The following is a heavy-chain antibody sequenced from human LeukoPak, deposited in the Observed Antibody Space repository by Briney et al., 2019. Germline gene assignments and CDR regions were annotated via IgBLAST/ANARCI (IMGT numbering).Heavy chain of an antibody. CDR2: IRYDGSNK. CDR1: GFTFDNYG. D-gene: IGHD1-26*01. CDR3: AKDKRVVGATTGPYYFDY. V-gene: IGHV3-30*02. Sequence: GGSLRLSCAASGFTFDNYGMHWVRQAPGKGLEWVAFIRYDGSNKYYADSVKGRFTISRDNSKNTLYLQMNSLRAEDTAVYYCAKDKRVVGATTGPYYFDYWGQGTLVTVSS. J-gene: IGHJ4*02.